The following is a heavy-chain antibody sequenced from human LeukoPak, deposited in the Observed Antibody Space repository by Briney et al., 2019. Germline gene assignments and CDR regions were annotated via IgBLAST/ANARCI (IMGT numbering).Heavy chain of an antibody. CDR2: ISGSGAST. J-gene: IGHJ4*02. D-gene: IGHD6-13*01. CDR3: AKEALGAAAGTDY. V-gene: IGHV3-23*01. Sequence: GGSLRLSCAASGFTFSSYSMNWVRQAPGKGLEWVSSISGSGASTYYADSVKGRFSLSRDNFKNTLYLKMNSLRAEDTAVYYCAKEALGAAAGTDYWGQGTLVTVSS. CDR1: GFTFSSYS.